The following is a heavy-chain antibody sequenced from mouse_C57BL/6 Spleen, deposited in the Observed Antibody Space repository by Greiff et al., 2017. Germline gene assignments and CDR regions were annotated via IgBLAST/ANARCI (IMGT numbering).Heavy chain of an antibody. Sequence: VQLQQSGPELVKPGASVKISCKASGYTFTDYYMNWVKQSHGKSLEWIGNINPNNGGTSYNQKFKGKATLTVDKSSSTAYMELRSLTSEDSAVYYCAREGTASAMDYWGQGTSVTVSS. D-gene: IGHD2-14*01. CDR2: INPNNGGT. J-gene: IGHJ4*01. CDR1: GYTFTDYY. CDR3: AREGTASAMDY. V-gene: IGHV1-26*01.